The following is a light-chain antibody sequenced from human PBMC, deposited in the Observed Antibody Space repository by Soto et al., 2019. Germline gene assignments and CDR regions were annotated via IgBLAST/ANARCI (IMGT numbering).Light chain of an antibody. V-gene: IGKV1-5*03. Sequence: DIQMTQSPSTLSASVGDRVTITCRASQSFSTWLAWYQQKPGKAPNLLIYKTSILESGVPSRFSGSVSGTEFTLTISSLQPDDFATYYCQQYHSNPLTFGGGTKVEIK. CDR1: QSFSTW. CDR2: KTS. J-gene: IGKJ4*01. CDR3: QQYHSNPLT.